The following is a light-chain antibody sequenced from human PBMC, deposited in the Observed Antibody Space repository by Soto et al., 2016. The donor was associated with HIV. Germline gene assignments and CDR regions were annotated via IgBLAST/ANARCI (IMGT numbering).Light chain of an antibody. J-gene: IGLJ1*01. CDR1: NIRSKS. CDR2: DDA. V-gene: IGLV3-21*02. Sequence: SYVLTQPPSVSVAPGETARITCGGNNIRSKSVHWYQQKPGQGAPVLVVYDDADRPSGIPERFSGSNSGNTATLTISRVEAGDEADYYCQVWDSEVFGTGTKVTVL. CDR3: QVWDSEV.